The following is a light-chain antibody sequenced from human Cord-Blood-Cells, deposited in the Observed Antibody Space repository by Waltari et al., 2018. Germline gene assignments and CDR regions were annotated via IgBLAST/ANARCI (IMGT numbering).Light chain of an antibody. J-gene: IGLJ3*02. V-gene: IGLV2-11*01. Sequence: QSALTQPRSVSGSPGQSVTISCTGTSSDVGGYNYVSWYPQHPGKPPKLRIYDVSKRPSGVPDRFSGSKSGNTAALTISGLQGEEEADYYCCSYAGSYTGVFGGGTKLTVL. CDR1: SSDVGGYNY. CDR2: DVS. CDR3: CSYAGSYTGV.